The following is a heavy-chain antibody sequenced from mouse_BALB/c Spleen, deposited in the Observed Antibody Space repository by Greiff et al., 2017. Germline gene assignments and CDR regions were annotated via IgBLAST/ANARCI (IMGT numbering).Heavy chain of an antibody. Sequence: VQLQQSGTVLARPGASVKMSCKASGYTFTSYWMHWVKQRPGQGLEWIGAIYPGNSDTSYNQKFKGKAKLTAVTSTSTAYMELSSLTNEDSAVYYCTGTMITPYYAMDYWGQGTSVTVSS. CDR2: IYPGNSDT. V-gene: IGHV1-5*01. CDR1: GYTFTSYW. CDR3: TGTMITPYYAMDY. J-gene: IGHJ4*01. D-gene: IGHD2-4*01.